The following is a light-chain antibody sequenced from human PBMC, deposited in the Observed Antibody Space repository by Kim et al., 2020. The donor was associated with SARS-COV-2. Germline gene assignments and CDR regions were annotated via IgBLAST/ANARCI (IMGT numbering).Light chain of an antibody. CDR3: QAWDSSTHNYV. Sequence: PGQKASITCSGYKLGDKYVSWYQQKPGQSPVVVLYQDNQRPSGIPERFSGSNSGNTATLTISGTQAMDEADYYCQAWDSSTHNYVFGAGTKVTVL. J-gene: IGLJ1*01. CDR1: KLGDKY. CDR2: QDN. V-gene: IGLV3-1*01.